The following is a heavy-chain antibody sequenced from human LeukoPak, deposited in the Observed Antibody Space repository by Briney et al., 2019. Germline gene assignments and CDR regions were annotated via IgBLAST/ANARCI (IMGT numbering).Heavy chain of an antibody. CDR1: GFTFNDHA. CDR2: INWNSDNI. D-gene: IGHD3-22*01. CDR3: ARASYYYDTTGLGAVDI. J-gene: IGHJ3*02. V-gene: IGHV3-9*01. Sequence: GGSLRLSCAASGFTFNDHAMYWVRQAPGKGLEWISGINWNSDNIGYAESVKGRFTISRDDAKNSLFLQMNSLRTEDTALYYCARASYYYDTTGLGAVDIWGQGTMVTVSS.